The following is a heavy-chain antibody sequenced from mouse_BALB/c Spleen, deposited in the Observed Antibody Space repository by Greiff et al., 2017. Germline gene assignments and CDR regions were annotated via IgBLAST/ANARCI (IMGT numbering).Heavy chain of an antibody. Sequence: EVHLVESGGGLVKPGGSLKLSCAASGFTFSSYAMSWVRQTPEKRLEWVASISSGGSTYYPDSVKGRFTISRDNARNILYLQMSSLRSEDTAMYYCARGNYYDYADYWGQGTTLTVSS. J-gene: IGHJ2*01. CDR3: ARGNYYDYADY. D-gene: IGHD2-4*01. CDR2: ISSGGST. CDR1: GFTFSSYA. V-gene: IGHV5-6-5*01.